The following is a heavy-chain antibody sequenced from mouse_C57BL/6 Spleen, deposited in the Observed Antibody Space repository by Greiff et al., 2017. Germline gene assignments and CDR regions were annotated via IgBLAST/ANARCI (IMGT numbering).Heavy chain of an antibody. CDR2: IDPANGNT. J-gene: IGHJ1*03. D-gene: IGHD1-1*01. CDR3: ARSRPVVATWWYFDV. V-gene: IGHV14-3*01. CDR1: GFNIKNTY. Sequence: VQLQQSVAELVRPGASVKLSCTASGFNIKNTYMHWVKQRPEQGLEWIGRIDPANGNTKYAPKFQGKATITADTSSNTAYLQLSSLTSEDTAIYYCARSRPVVATWWYFDVWGTGTTVTVSS.